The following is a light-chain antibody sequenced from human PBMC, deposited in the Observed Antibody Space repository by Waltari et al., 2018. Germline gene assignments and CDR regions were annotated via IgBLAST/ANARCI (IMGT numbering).Light chain of an antibody. CDR2: GAS. V-gene: IGKV3D-15*01. J-gene: IGKJ4*01. CDR1: QNVANH. Sequence: EIVMTQSPATLSVSPGDGATLSGRASQNVANHLAWYQQKSGQAPRPLIYGASTRATGSPVRFSGSGSGTEFALTISSLQSEDSAVYYCQHYSDLPLTFGGGTKVEI. CDR3: QHYSDLPLT.